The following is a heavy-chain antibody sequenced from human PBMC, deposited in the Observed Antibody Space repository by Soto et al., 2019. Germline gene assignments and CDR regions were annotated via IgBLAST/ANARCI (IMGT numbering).Heavy chain of an antibody. V-gene: IGHV3-23*04. Sequence: EVQLVDSGGGLVQPGGSLRLSCAASGFIFSNYVMSWVRQAPGKGLEWVSSISDSGGTSYYADSVKGRFTISRDNSKNTLDLQMNSLRAEDTAIYYCAKRPRALLTFDSWGQGTLVTVSS. J-gene: IGHJ4*02. CDR1: GFIFSNYV. CDR3: AKRPRALLTFDS. D-gene: IGHD1-26*01. CDR2: ISDSGGTS.